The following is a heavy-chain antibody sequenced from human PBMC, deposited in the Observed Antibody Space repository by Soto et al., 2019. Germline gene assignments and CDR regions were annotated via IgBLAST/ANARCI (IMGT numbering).Heavy chain of an antibody. Sequence: LSLTCIVSGGSISTNSYYGGWIRQPPGRGLEWIGCAHSTGSTYYNPSLKSRVNIYIDTSKNQFSLKLSSVTASDTAVYYCASGSTVAPGDFWGQGTLVTVSS. V-gene: IGHV4-39*01. CDR1: GGSISTNSYY. J-gene: IGHJ4*02. D-gene: IGHD4-17*01. CDR2: AHSTGST. CDR3: ASGSTVAPGDF.